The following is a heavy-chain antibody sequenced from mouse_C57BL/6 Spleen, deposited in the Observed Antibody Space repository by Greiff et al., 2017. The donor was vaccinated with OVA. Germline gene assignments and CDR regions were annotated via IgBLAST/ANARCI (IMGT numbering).Heavy chain of an antibody. CDR3: ARSVLRPVYFDY. CDR2: IYPSDSET. J-gene: IGHJ2*01. D-gene: IGHD1-2*01. Sequence: QVQLQQPGAELVRPGSSVKLSCKASGYTFTSYWMDWVKQRPGQGLEWIGNIYPSDSETHYNQKFKDKATLTVDKSSSTAYMQLSSLTSEDSAVYYCARSVLRPVYFDYWGQGTTLTVSS. V-gene: IGHV1-61*01. CDR1: GYTFTSYW.